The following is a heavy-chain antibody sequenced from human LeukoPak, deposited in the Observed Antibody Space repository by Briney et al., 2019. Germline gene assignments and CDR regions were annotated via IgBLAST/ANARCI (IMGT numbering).Heavy chain of an antibody. Sequence: SETLSLTCAVYGGSFSGYYWSWIRQHPGKGLEWIGYIYYSGSTYYNPSLKSRVTISVDTSKNQFSLKLSSVTAADTAVYYCAREGVGYYDSSGYYFGLWGQGTLVTVSS. CDR1: GGSFSGYY. CDR2: IYYSGST. V-gene: IGHV4-31*11. D-gene: IGHD3-22*01. J-gene: IGHJ4*02. CDR3: AREGVGYYDSSGYYFGL.